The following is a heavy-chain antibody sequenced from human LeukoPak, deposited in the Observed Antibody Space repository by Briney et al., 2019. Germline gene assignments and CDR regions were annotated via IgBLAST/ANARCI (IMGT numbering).Heavy chain of an antibody. CDR3: ASLLSTTGTTGIDY. D-gene: IGHD1-1*01. CDR2: INHSGST. CDR1: GGSFSGYY. V-gene: IGHV4-34*01. J-gene: IGHJ4*02. Sequence: SETLSLTCAVYGGSFSGYYWSWIRQPPGKGLEWIGEINHSGSTNYNPSLKSRVTISVDTSKNQFSPKLSSVTAADTAVYYCASLLSTTGTTGIDYWGQGTLVTVSS.